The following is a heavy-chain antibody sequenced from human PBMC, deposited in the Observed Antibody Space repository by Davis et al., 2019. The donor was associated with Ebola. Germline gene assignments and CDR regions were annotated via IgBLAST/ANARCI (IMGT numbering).Heavy chain of an antibody. J-gene: IGHJ6*02. CDR1: GFTFRSYG. D-gene: IGHD3-3*01. CDR2: ISYDGSNQ. Sequence: PGGSLRLPCAASGFTFRSYGMHWVRQAPGKGLEWVAVISYDGSNQYYADSVKGRFTISSDNSKNTLYLQMNSLGAEDTAVYYCAKDRVTMFGVVYYGMDVWGQGTTVTVSS. CDR3: AKDRVTMFGVVYYGMDV. V-gene: IGHV3-30*18.